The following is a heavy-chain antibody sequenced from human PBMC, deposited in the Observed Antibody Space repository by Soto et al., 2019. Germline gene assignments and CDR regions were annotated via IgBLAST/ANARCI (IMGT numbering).Heavy chain of an antibody. CDR1: GGSISSSSYY. J-gene: IGHJ5*02. CDR3: ARQNVVVPAAINYGPSWFDP. V-gene: IGHV4-39*01. D-gene: IGHD2-2*01. CDR2: IYYSGST. Sequence: SETLSLTCTVSGGSISSSSYYWGWIRQPPGKGLEWIGSIYYSGSTYYNPSLKSRVTISVDTSKNQFSLKLSSVTAADTAVYYCARQNVVVPAAINYGPSWFDPWGQGTLVTVSS.